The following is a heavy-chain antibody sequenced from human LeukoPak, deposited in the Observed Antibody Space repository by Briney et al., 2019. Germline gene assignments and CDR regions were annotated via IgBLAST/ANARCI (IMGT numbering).Heavy chain of an antibody. Sequence: SETLSLTCTVYGGSISSGGYYWSWIRQHPGKGLEWIGYIYYSGSTYYNPSLKSRVTISVDTSKNQFSLKLSSVTAADTAVYYCARSHSSSWYFNYYGMDVWGQGTTVTVSS. CDR1: GGSISSGGYY. CDR3: ARSHSSSWYFNYYGMDV. CDR2: IYYSGST. V-gene: IGHV4-31*03. D-gene: IGHD6-13*01. J-gene: IGHJ6*02.